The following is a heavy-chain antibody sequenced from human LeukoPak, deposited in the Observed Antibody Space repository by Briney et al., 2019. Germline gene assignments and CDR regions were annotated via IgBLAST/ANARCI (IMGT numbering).Heavy chain of an antibody. Sequence: GSLRLSCAASGFTFSSYSMNWVRQAPGKGLEWVSSISSSSSYIYYADSVKGRFTISRDNAKNSLYLQINSLRAEDTAVYYCARDNLYYDILTGYYRSYSFDYWGQGTLVTVSS. D-gene: IGHD3-9*01. V-gene: IGHV3-21*01. CDR1: GFTFSSYS. CDR3: ARDNLYYDILTGYYRSYSFDY. J-gene: IGHJ4*02. CDR2: ISSSSSYI.